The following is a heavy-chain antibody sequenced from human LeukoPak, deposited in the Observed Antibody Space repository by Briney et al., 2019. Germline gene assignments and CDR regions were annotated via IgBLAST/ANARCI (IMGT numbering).Heavy chain of an antibody. J-gene: IGHJ4*02. Sequence: GGSPRLSCAASGFTFSSYGMHWVRQAPGKGLEWVAVISYDGSNKYYADSVKGRFTISRDNSKNTLYLQMNSLRAEDTAVYYCAKGFRPFDYWGQGTLVTVSS. D-gene: IGHD3-10*01. CDR2: ISYDGSNK. CDR1: GFTFSSYG. CDR3: AKGFRPFDY. V-gene: IGHV3-30*18.